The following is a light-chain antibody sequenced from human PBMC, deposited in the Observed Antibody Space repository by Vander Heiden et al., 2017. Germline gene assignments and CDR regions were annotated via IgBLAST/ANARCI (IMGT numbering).Light chain of an antibody. CDR3: LQDYSYPRT. J-gene: IGKJ1*01. V-gene: IGKV1-6*01. CDR2: AAS. CDR1: QGIKNY. Sequence: AIQMTQSPSSLSASVGDRVTITCRASQGIKNYLGWYQQKPGKAPNLLIYAASSLQSGVPSRFSGSGSGTDFTHIISSLQPEDFATYYCLQDYSYPRTFGQGTKVDIK.